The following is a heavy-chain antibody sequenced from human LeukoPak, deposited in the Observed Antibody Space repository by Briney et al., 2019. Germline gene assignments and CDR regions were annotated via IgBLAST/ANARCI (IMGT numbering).Heavy chain of an antibody. D-gene: IGHD6-19*01. V-gene: IGHV1-18*01. CDR3: ARFAVHRRITVAGQFGLDY. J-gene: IGHJ4*02. CDR2: ISAYNGNT. CDR1: GYTFTSYD. Sequence: ASVKVSCKASGYTFTSYDINWVRQATGQGLEWMGWISAYNGNTNYAQKLQGRVTMTTDTSTSTAYMELRSLRSDDTAVYYCARFAVHRRITVAGQFGLDYWGQGTLVSVSS.